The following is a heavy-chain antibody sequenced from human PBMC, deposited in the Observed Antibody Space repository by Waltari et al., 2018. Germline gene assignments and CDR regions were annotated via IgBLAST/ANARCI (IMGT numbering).Heavy chain of an antibody. Sequence: QGLLLESVGRVVQPGRSLRLSCAASGFTFNRYVMQWVRQAPGKGLGWVAVVWYDGINKYYADSVKGRFTISRDNSENTLYLQMNSLRVDDTATYYCARGALAGRFFDFWGQGTLVTVSS. J-gene: IGHJ4*02. D-gene: IGHD6-19*01. CDR3: ARGALAGRFFDF. CDR2: VWYDGINK. CDR1: GFTFNRYV. V-gene: IGHV3-33*01.